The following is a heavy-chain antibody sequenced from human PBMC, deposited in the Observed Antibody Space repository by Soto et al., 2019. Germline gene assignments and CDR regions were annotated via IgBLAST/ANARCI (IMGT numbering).Heavy chain of an antibody. CDR2: INHSGST. Sequence: PSETLSLTCAVYGGSFSGYYWSWIRQPPGKGLEWIGEINHSGSTNYNPSLKSRVTISVDTSKNQFSLKLSSVTAADTAVYYCAGEDGYSYDYWGQGTLGTVSS. J-gene: IGHJ4*02. CDR3: AGEDGYSYDY. CDR1: GGSFSGYY. V-gene: IGHV4-34*01. D-gene: IGHD5-18*01.